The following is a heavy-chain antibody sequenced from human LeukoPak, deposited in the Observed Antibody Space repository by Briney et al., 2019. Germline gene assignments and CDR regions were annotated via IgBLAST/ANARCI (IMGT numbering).Heavy chain of an antibody. CDR3: GRAGVTTRGVDY. CDR2: INPNSGGT. Sequence: GASVKVSCKASGYTFTGYYMHWVRQAPGQGLEWMGRINPNSGGTNYAQKFQGRVTMTRDTSISTAYMELSRLRSDDTAVYYCGRAGVTTRGVDYWGQGTLVTVSS. V-gene: IGHV1-2*06. CDR1: GYTFTGYY. J-gene: IGHJ4*02. D-gene: IGHD2-21*02.